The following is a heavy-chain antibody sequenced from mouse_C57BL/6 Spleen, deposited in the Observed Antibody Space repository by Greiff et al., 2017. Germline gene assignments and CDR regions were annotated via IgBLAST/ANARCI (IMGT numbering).Heavy chain of an antibody. V-gene: IGHV1-59*01. J-gene: IGHJ1*03. D-gene: IGHD5-1*01. CDR1: GYTFTSYW. Sequence: VKLQQPGAELVRPGTSVKLSCKASGYTFTSYWMHWVKQRPGQGLEWIGVIDPSDSYTNYNQKFKGKATLPVDTSSSTAYMQLSSLTSEDSAVYYCAVPRYFDVWGTGTTVTVSS. CDR3: AVPRYFDV. CDR2: IDPSDSYT.